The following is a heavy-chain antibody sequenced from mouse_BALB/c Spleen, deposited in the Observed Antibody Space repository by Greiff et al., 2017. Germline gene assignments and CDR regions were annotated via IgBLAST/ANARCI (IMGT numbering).Heavy chain of an antibody. CDR1: GFNIKDTY. V-gene: IGHV14-3*02. J-gene: IGHJ2*01. CDR3: APLYYGYDGGPY. CDR2: IDPANGNT. Sequence: DVHLVESGAELVKPGASVKLSCTASGFNIKDTYMHWVKQRPEQGLEWIGRIDPANGNTKYDPKFQGKATITADTSSNTAYLQLSSLTSEDTAVYYCAPLYYGYDGGPYWGQGTTLTVSS. D-gene: IGHD2-2*01.